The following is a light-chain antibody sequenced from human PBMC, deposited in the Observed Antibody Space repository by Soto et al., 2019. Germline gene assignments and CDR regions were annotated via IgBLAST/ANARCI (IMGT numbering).Light chain of an antibody. CDR1: SSDVGGYNY. Sequence: QSALTQPPSASGSPGQSVTISCTGTSSDVGGYNYVSWYQQHPGKAPKLMIYEVSKRPSGVPNRFSGSKSGNTASLTISGLQAEDEAHYYCASYTATTTVIFGGGTKVTV. V-gene: IGLV2-8*01. CDR3: ASYTATTTVI. CDR2: EVS. J-gene: IGLJ2*01.